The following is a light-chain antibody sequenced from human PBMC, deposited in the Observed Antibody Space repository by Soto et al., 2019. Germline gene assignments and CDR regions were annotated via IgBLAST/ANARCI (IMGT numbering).Light chain of an antibody. CDR2: AAS. J-gene: IGKJ5*01. CDR3: QQRSNSIT. Sequence: DIQMTQSPSSVSASVGDRVAITCRASQGIISWLAWYQQKPGRAPKLLIYAASSLQSGVPLRFSGSGSGTDFTLTISSLQPEDFAVYYCQQRSNSITFGQGTRLEIK. CDR1: QGIISW. V-gene: IGKV1-12*01.